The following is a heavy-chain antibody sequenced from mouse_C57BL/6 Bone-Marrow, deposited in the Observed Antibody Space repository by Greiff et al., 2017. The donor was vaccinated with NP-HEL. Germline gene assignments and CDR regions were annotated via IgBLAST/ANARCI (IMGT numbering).Heavy chain of an antibody. CDR2: IYPGSGST. J-gene: IGHJ3*01. D-gene: IGHD1-1*01. CDR1: GYTFTSYW. V-gene: IGHV1-55*01. CDR3: ARVLYYYGSAPWFAY. Sequence: QVQLQQSGAELVKPGASVKMSCKASGYTFTSYWITWVKQRPGQGLEWIGDIYPGSGSTNYNEKFKSKATLTVDTSSSTAYMQLSSLTSEDSAVYYCARVLYYYGSAPWFAYWGQGTLVTVSA.